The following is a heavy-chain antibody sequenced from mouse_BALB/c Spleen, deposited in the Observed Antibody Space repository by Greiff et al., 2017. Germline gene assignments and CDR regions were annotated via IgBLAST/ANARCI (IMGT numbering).Heavy chain of an antibody. CDR1: GYTFTSYW. Sequence: VQLQQSGAELVKPGASVKLSCKTSGYTFTSYWIQWVKQRPGQGLGWIGEIFPGTGTTYYNEKFKGKATLTIDTSSSTAYMQLSSLTSEDSAVYFCARGEGNRYYYAMDYWGQGTSVTVSS. D-gene: IGHD2-1*01. V-gene: IGHV1S132*01. J-gene: IGHJ4*01. CDR3: ARGEGNRYYYAMDY. CDR2: IFPGTGTT.